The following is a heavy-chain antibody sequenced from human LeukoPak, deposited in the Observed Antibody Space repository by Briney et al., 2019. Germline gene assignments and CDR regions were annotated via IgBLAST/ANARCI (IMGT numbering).Heavy chain of an antibody. CDR2: ISYDGSNK. V-gene: IGHV3-30-3*01. CDR3: ARDGSSTSWGYYFDY. J-gene: IGHJ4*02. CDR1: GFTFSSYA. D-gene: IGHD2-2*01. Sequence: GGSLRLSCAASGFTFSSYAMHWVRQAPGKGPEWVAVISYDGSNKYYADSVKGRFTISRDNSKNTLYLQMNSLRAEDTAVYYCARDGSSTSWGYYFDYWGQGTLVTVSS.